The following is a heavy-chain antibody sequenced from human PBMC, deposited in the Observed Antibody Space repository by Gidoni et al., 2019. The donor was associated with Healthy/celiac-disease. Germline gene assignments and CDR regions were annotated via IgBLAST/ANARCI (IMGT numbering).Heavy chain of an antibody. J-gene: IGHJ4*02. CDR1: GFTFSSYA. CDR2: IRGSGGST. V-gene: IGHV3-23*01. Sequence: EVQLLESGGGLVQPGGSLRLSCSAYGFTFSSYAMSWVRQAPGKGLEWVSAIRGSGGSTYYADSVKGRFTISRDNSKNTLYLQMNSLRAEDTAVYYCAKLRFLEWLSDYWGQGTLVTVSS. D-gene: IGHD3-3*01. CDR3: AKLRFLEWLSDY.